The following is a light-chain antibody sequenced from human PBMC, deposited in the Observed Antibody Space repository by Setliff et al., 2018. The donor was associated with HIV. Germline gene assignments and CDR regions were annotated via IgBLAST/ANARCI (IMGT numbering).Light chain of an antibody. Sequence: LTQPASVSGSPGQSITISCTGISSDVGTYNFVSWYQQHPGNAPKLMIYDVSTRPSGVSNRFSGSKSGNTASLTISGLQAEDEADYYCSSYKSIPLYVFGTGTKVTVL. CDR3: SSYKSIPLYV. CDR2: DVS. J-gene: IGLJ1*01. V-gene: IGLV2-14*03. CDR1: SSDVGTYNF.